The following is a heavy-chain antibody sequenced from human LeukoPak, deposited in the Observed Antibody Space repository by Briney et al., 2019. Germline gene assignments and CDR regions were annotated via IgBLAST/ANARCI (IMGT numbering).Heavy chain of an antibody. CDR2: IYYSGST. CDR3: ARHIYSGSCSRWFDP. J-gene: IGHJ5*02. V-gene: IGHV4-39*01. D-gene: IGHD1-26*01. Sequence: SETLSLTCTVSGGSISSSSDYWAWIRQPPGKGLEWIGSIYYSGSTYYNSSLKSRVTVSVDTSKNQFSLKLSSVTAADTAVYYCARHIYSGSCSRWFDPWGQGTLVTVSS. CDR1: GGSISSSSDY.